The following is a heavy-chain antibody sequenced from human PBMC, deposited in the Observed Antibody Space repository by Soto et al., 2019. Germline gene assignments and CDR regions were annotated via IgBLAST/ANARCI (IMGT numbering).Heavy chain of an antibody. CDR3: AKDATRTSGWYYFDY. J-gene: IGHJ4*02. Sequence: GGSLRLSCAASGFTFSSYAMAWFRRAPGKGLEWVSVIDYSGGTKYYADSVKGRFTISRDNSRSTLYLQMNSMRPDDTAVYYCAKDATRTSGWYYFDYWGQGALVTVSS. V-gene: IGHV3-23*01. CDR1: GFTFSSYA. D-gene: IGHD6-19*01. CDR2: IDYSGGTK.